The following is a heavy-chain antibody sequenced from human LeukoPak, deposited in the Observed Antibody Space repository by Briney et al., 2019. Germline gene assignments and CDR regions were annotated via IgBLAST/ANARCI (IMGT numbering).Heavy chain of an antibody. CDR3: ARAIAVAGIFDY. Sequence: SETLSLTCAVSGGSISSSNWWSWVRQPPGKGLEWIGEIYHSGSTNYNPSLKSRVTISVDKSKNQFSLKLSSVTAAGTAVYYCARAIAVAGIFDYWGQGTLVTVSS. V-gene: IGHV4-4*02. CDR1: GGSISSSNW. D-gene: IGHD6-19*01. J-gene: IGHJ4*02. CDR2: IYHSGST.